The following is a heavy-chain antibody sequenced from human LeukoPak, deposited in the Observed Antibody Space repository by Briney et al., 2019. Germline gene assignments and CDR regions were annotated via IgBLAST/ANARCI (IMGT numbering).Heavy chain of an antibody. CDR3: ARDSMVYAISPRTPHFDY. CDR1: GFTFSSYW. Sequence: GGSLRLSCAASGFTFSSYWMSWVRQAPGKGLEWVANIKQDGSEKYYVDSVKGRFTISRDNAKNSLYLQMNSLRAEDTAVYYCARDSMVYAISPRTPHFDYWGQGTLVTVSS. V-gene: IGHV3-7*01. J-gene: IGHJ4*02. CDR2: IKQDGSEK. D-gene: IGHD2-8*01.